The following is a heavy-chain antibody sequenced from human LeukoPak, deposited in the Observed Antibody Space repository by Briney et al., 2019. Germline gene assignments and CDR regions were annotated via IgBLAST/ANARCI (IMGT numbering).Heavy chain of an antibody. CDR2: MNPNSGNT. CDR1: GYTFTRYD. Sequence: ASVRVSCKASGYTFTRYDINSVRQSTGQGLEWMGWMNPNSGNTGYAQKFQGRVTMTRNTSISTAYMELSSLRSEDTAVYYCAREYSSSSVWFDPWGQGTLVTVSS. D-gene: IGHD6-6*01. CDR3: AREYSSSSVWFDP. V-gene: IGHV1-8*01. J-gene: IGHJ5*02.